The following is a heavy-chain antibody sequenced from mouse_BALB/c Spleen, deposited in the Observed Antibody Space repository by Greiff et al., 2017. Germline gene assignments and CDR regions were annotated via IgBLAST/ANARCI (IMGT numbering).Heavy chain of an antibody. J-gene: IGHJ1*01. CDR3: AREGSNYGSYWYFDV. Sequence: EVKLQESGPGLVKPSQSLSLTCSVTGYSITSGYYWNWIRQFPGNKLEWMGYISYDGSNNYNPSLKNRISITRDTSKNQFFLKLNSVTPEDTATYYCAREGSNYGSYWYFDVWGAGTTVTVSS. CDR2: ISYDGSN. CDR1: GYSITSGYY. D-gene: IGHD2-5*01. V-gene: IGHV3-6*02.